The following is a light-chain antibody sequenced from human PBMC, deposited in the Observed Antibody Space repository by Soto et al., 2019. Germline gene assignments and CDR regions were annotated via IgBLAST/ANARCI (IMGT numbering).Light chain of an antibody. Sequence: LTQSPATLTLSPGESATLSCRASQRVTSSYVAWYQQKPGQAPRLLIHGASTRATGIPDRFSGRGSGTDFTLTISRLDPEDFAVYYCQQYGDSPLTFGGGTKVDIK. V-gene: IGKV3-20*01. CDR3: QQYGDSPLT. CDR2: GAS. CDR1: QRVTSSY. J-gene: IGKJ4*01.